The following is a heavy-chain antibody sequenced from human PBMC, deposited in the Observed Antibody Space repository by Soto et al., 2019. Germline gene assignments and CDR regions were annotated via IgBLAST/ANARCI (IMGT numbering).Heavy chain of an antibody. CDR3: AREWFGDFV. J-gene: IGHJ4*02. D-gene: IGHD3-10*01. Sequence: EVQLVESGGGLVKPGGSWRLSCVGSGLTLSDAGMTWVRQIPGKGPEWVGRIKTKSDGAVTDYAALAKGRFTISRDDSENTVYLQMNSLKTEDTAVYYCAREWFGDFVWGQGTLVTVSS. V-gene: IGHV3-15*05. CDR2: IKTKSDGAVT. CDR1: GLTLSDAG.